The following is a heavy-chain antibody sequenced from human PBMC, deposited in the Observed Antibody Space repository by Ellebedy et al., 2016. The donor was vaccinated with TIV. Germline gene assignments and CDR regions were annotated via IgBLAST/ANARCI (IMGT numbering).Heavy chain of an antibody. D-gene: IGHD1-14*01. V-gene: IGHV3-23*01. CDR1: GFTFSSYA. Sequence: GESLKISCAASGFTFSSYAMSWVRQAPGKGLEWVSAISGSGGSTYYADSVKGRFTISRDNSKNTLYLQMNSLRAEDTAVYYCARGKSGTYIHHAFDSWGQGTLVTVSS. CDR2: ISGSGGST. J-gene: IGHJ4*02. CDR3: ARGKSGTYIHHAFDS.